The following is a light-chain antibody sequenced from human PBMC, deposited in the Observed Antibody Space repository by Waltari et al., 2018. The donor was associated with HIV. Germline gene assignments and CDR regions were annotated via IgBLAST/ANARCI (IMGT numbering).Light chain of an antibody. V-gene: IGLV1-40*01. CDR3: QSYDITLSASVV. J-gene: IGLJ2*01. CDR2: GNK. CDR1: TSNIGADYD. Sequence: QSVLTQPPSLSGAPGQRVTISCTGSTSNIGADYDVHWYQQIPGTAPKLLISGNKNRPAGVPDRFSASKSGTSASLTITGLQAEDEADYFCQSYDITLSASVVFGGGTKLTVL.